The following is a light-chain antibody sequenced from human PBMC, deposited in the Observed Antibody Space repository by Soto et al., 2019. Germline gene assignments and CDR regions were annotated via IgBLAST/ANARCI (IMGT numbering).Light chain of an antibody. Sequence: QSALTQPASVSVSPGQAITISCTGTSSDVGGYNYVSWYQQHPGKAPKVIISEVSNRPSGVSDRFSGSKSVNTAYLTISGIKAEDEADYYCITYTSTSTRVFGGGTNLTVL. CDR1: SSDVGGYNY. CDR3: ITYTSTSTRV. V-gene: IGLV2-14*01. J-gene: IGLJ2*01. CDR2: EVS.